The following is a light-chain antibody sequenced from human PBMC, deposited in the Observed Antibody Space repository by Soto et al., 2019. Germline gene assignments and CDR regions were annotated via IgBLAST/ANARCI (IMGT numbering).Light chain of an antibody. CDR1: RSVRSY. CDR2: DAS. V-gene: IGKV3-11*01. Sequence: ENVLTQAPATPSFSPGERATLSCRASRSVRSYLAWYQQKPGQAPRLLIYDASNRAAGIPARFSGSGSETDFTLTISNLEPEDFAVYYCQQRYAWPPITFGQGTRLEIK. J-gene: IGKJ5*01. CDR3: QQRYAWPPIT.